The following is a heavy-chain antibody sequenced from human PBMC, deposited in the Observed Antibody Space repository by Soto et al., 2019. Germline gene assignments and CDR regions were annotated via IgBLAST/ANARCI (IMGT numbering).Heavy chain of an antibody. J-gene: IGHJ4*02. D-gene: IGHD2-15*01. CDR2: INAGNGNT. CDR1: GYTFTSYA. CDR3: ARDSCSGGSCYYVY. V-gene: IGHV1-3*01. Sequence: ASVKVSCKASGYTFTSYAMHWVRQAPGQRLEWMGWINAGNGNTKYSQEFQGRVTITRDTSASTAYMELSSLRSEDTAVYYCARDSCSGGSCYYVYWGQGTLVTVSS.